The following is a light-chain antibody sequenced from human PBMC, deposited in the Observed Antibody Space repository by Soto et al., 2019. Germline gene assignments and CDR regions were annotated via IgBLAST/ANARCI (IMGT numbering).Light chain of an antibody. CDR2: EVT. CDR1: TTDIGDYNW. Sequence: QSVLTQPASVSGSPGQSITISCTGTTTDIGDYNWVSWYQQYPGRAPKLIIYEVTNRPSGISERFSGSKSGNTASLTISGLQTDDEADYFCSSYRRPTTLVFGPGTKLTVL. CDR3: SSYRRPTTLV. V-gene: IGLV2-14*01. J-gene: IGLJ1*01.